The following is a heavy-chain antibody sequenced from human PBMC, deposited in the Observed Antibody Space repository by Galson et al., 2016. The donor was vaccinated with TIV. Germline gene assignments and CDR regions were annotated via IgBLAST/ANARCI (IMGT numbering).Heavy chain of an antibody. V-gene: IGHV1-69*13. CDR2: IIAIFGVA. CDR3: ASGPYYYHSYMDV. CDR1: GGPFRSYA. J-gene: IGHJ6*03. Sequence: SVKVSCKASGGPFRSYAISWVRQAPGQGLEWMGGIIAIFGVANYAQKFQGRVTITADEPTRTVYMELSSLRSEDTAVYYCASGPYYYHSYMDVWGKGTTVTVSS.